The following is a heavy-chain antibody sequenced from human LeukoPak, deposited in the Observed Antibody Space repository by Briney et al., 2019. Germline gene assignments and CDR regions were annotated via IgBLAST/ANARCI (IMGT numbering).Heavy chain of an antibody. CDR3: ARETTGLQSPNAFDI. CDR2: ISSGSTTI. D-gene: IGHD4-17*01. Sequence: GGSLRLSCAASGFTFSSYSINWVRQAPGKGLEWVSFISSGSTTIFYADSVKGRFTISRDNSKNTLYLQMNSLRAEDTAVYYCARETTGLQSPNAFDIWGQGTMVTVSS. J-gene: IGHJ3*02. CDR1: GFTFSSYS. V-gene: IGHV3-48*01.